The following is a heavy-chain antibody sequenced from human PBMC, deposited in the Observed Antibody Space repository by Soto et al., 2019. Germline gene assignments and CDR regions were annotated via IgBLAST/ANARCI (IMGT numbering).Heavy chain of an antibody. CDR3: VRDLRRQWRRLDPESYTGMDV. J-gene: IGHJ6*02. V-gene: IGHV1-2*02. Sequence: ASVKVSCKSSGYILSDYCIHWVRQAPGQGLEWLGWMKPDDGGPNYAQNFQGRVIMTRDTSTDTDYMELTRLTSDDTAVYFCVRDLRRQWRRLDPESYTGMDVWGQGTTVTVSS. CDR1: GYILSDYC. CDR2: MKPDDGGP. D-gene: IGHD5-12*01.